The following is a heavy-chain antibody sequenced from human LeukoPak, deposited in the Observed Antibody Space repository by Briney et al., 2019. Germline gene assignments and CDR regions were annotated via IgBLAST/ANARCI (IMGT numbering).Heavy chain of an antibody. V-gene: IGHV3-72*01. CDR1: GFTFIDHY. J-gene: IGHJ4*02. Sequence: GGSLRLSCTASGFTFIDHYMDWVRHAPGQGLELIGRIRNKANSYTIEYAASVKGRFTVSRDDSKNSLFLQMNSLESEDTAVYYCARRNSVTQGLDNWGQGTLVSVSS. D-gene: IGHD5/OR15-5a*01. CDR2: IRNKANSYTI. CDR3: ARRNSVTQGLDN.